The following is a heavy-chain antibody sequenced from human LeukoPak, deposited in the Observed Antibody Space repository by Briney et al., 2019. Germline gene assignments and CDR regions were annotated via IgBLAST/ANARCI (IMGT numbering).Heavy chain of an antibody. CDR3: ARDLVVVPAATYMDV. J-gene: IGHJ6*03. Sequence: ASVKVSCKASGYTFTSYDINWVRQATGQGLEWMGWMNPNSGNTGYAQKFQGRVTMTRNTSISTAYMELSRLRSDDTAVYYCARDLVVVPAATYMDVWGKGTTVTVSS. V-gene: IGHV1-8*01. CDR1: GYTFTSYD. D-gene: IGHD2-2*01. CDR2: MNPNSGNT.